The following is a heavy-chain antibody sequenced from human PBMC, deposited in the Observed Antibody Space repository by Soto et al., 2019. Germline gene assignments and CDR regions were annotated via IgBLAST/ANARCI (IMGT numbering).Heavy chain of an antibody. Sequence: ASVKVSCKASGYTFTSYYMHWVRQAPGQGLEWMGIINPSGGSTSYAQKFQGRVTMTRDTSTSTVYMELSSLRSEDTAVYYCGRLDCSGGSCYELDGMDVWGQGTTVTVSS. V-gene: IGHV1-46*01. D-gene: IGHD2-15*01. J-gene: IGHJ6*02. CDR1: GYTFTSYY. CDR3: GRLDCSGGSCYELDGMDV. CDR2: INPSGGST.